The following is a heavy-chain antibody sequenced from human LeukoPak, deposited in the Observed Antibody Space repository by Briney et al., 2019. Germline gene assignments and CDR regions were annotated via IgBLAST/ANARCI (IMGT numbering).Heavy chain of an antibody. V-gene: IGHV1-69*04. J-gene: IGHJ4*02. CDR1: GGTFSSYT. D-gene: IGHD6-6*01. CDR3: AREGSSSEPY. Sequence: SVKVSCKASGGTFSSYTISWVRQAPGQGLEWMGRIIPIFGIANYAQKFQGRVTITADKSTSTAYMELSSLRSEDTAVYYCAREGSSSEPYWGQGTLVTVSS. CDR2: IIPIFGIA.